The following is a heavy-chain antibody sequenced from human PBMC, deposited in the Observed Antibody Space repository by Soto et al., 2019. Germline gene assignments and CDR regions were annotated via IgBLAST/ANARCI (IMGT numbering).Heavy chain of an antibody. CDR3: ARVSVSYCYGIDV. CDR1: GGSISSSNW. D-gene: IGHD1-26*01. CDR2: IYHSGST. V-gene: IGHV4-4*02. Sequence: QVQLQESGPGLVKPSGNLSLTCVVSGGSISSSNWWRWVRQPPGKGLVWIGEIYHSGSTNYNRSHKIRIPVSVDKSKIQVSLKLSSVTAADTAVYYCARVSVSYCYGIDVWGQGTTVTVSS. J-gene: IGHJ6*02.